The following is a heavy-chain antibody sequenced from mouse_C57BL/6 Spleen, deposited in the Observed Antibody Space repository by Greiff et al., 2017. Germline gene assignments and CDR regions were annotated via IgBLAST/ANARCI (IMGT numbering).Heavy chain of an antibody. CDR3: ARGTSFDY. CDR2: ISYDGSN. Sequence: EVQLQESGPGLVKPSQSLSLTCSVTGYSITSGYYWNWIRQFPGNKLEWMGYISYDGSNNYNPSLKNRISITRDTSKNQFFLKWNSVTTEDTATYYCARGTSFDYWGQGTTLTVSS. J-gene: IGHJ2*01. V-gene: IGHV3-6*01. CDR1: GYSITSGYY.